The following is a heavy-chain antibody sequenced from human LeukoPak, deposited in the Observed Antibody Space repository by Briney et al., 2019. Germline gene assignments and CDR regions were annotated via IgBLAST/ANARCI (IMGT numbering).Heavy chain of an antibody. Sequence: ASVKVSSKAFVYTSTSNYMHWVRQAPGQGPEWMGVVSPSGGSITYAQKFQGRVTLTRDMSTSTDYLELSSLRSEDTAVYYCARAIGRYYYDSSGYYSSRYYYYMDVWGKGTTVTISS. J-gene: IGHJ6*03. CDR3: ARAIGRYYYDSSGYYSSRYYYYMDV. V-gene: IGHV1-46*01. CDR1: VYTSTSNY. CDR2: VSPSGGSI. D-gene: IGHD3-22*01.